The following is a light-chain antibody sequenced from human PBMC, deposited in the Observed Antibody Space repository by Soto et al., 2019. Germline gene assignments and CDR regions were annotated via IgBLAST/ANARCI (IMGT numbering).Light chain of an antibody. J-gene: IGKJ1*01. Sequence: EIVMTQSPATLSLSPGERATLSCRASQSVSSSYLAWYRQKPGQAPRLLIYGASNRATGIPDRFSGSGSGTDFTLTISRLEPEDFAVYYCQQYGSSGTFGQGTKVDIK. CDR3: QQYGSSGT. V-gene: IGKV3-20*01. CDR1: QSVSSSY. CDR2: GAS.